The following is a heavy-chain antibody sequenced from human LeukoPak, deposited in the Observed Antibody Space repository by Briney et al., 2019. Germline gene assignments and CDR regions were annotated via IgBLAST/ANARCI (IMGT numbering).Heavy chain of an antibody. CDR2: ISYDGSNK. Sequence: GGSLRLSCAASGFTFSSYGMHWVRQAPGKGLEWVAVISYDGSNKYYVDSVKGRFTISRDNAKNSLYLQMNSMRAEDTAVYYCARVSAYFDYWGQGTLVTVSS. CDR3: ARVSAYFDY. J-gene: IGHJ4*02. V-gene: IGHV3-30*03. D-gene: IGHD2-2*01. CDR1: GFTFSSYG.